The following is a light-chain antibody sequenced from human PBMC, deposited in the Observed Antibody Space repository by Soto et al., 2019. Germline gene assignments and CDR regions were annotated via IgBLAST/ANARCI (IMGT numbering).Light chain of an antibody. CDR1: SSDVGGYNY. J-gene: IGLJ1*01. V-gene: IGLV2-8*01. CDR3: SSYAGSNNFVYV. CDR2: EVS. Sequence: QSALTQPPSASGSPGQSVTISCTGTSSDVGGYNYVSWYQQHPGKAPKLMIYEVSKRPSGVPDRFSGSKSGNTASLTVSGLQAEYEADYYCSSYAGSNNFVYVVGTGTKVTVL.